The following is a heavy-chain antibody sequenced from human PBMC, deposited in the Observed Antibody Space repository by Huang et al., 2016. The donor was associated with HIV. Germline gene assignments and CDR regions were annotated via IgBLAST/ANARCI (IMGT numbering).Heavy chain of an antibody. J-gene: IGHJ6*02. V-gene: IGHV5-51*01. D-gene: IGHD5-18*01. Sequence: EEQLVQSGAEVKKPGESLKISCEGSGYSFAKHWSGWVRQLPGKGLEVMWISDPEDSDTRYSPFFQGQVSISAYKSISTAYLQWSSLKASDTAMYYCARLDTARNYYYYGLDVWGQGTSVIVSS. CDR2: SDPEDSDT. CDR1: GYSFAKHW. CDR3: ARLDTARNYYYYGLDV.